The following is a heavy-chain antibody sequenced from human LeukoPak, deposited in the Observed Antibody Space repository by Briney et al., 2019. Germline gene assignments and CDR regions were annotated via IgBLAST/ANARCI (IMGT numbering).Heavy chain of an antibody. J-gene: IGHJ5*02. CDR2: IYYSGST. CDR1: GGSISSYY. D-gene: IGHD3-10*01. CDR3: ARGPRFGELLWHWFDP. V-gene: IGHV4-59*01. Sequence: SETLSFTCTVSGGSISSYYWSWIRQPPGKGLEWIGYIYYSGSTNYNPSLKSRVTISVDTSKNQFSLKLSSVTAADTAVYYCARGPRFGELLWHWFDPWGQGTLVTVSS.